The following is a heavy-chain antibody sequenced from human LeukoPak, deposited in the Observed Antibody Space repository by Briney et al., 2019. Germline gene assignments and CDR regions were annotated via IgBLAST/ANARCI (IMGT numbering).Heavy chain of an antibody. Sequence: SQTLSLTCTVSGGSISSGSYYWSWIRQPAGKGLEWIGRIYTSGSTNYNPSLKSRVTISVDTSKNQFSLKLSSVIAADTAVYYCARDSTAAAAIDYWGQGTLVTVSS. V-gene: IGHV4-61*02. CDR3: ARDSTAAAAIDY. CDR1: GGSISSGSYY. CDR2: IYTSGST. D-gene: IGHD6-13*01. J-gene: IGHJ4*02.